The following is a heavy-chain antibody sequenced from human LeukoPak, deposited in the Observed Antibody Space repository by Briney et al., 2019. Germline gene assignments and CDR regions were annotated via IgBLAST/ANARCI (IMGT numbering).Heavy chain of an antibody. V-gene: IGHV3-7*03. CDR3: ARDKILGATNFDY. CDR1: GFSFSNYW. Sequence: GGSLRLSCAASGFSFSNYWMSWVRQVPGKGLEWVANIKQDGSEKYYVDSVKGRFTISRDNAKNSLYLQMSSLRAEETAIYYCARDKILGATNFDYWGQGTLVTVSS. D-gene: IGHD1-26*01. CDR2: IKQDGSEK. J-gene: IGHJ4*02.